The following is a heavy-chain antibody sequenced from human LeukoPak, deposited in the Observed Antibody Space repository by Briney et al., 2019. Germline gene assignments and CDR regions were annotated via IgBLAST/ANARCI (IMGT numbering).Heavy chain of an antibody. CDR3: ARRQGCSSTSCPPDY. Sequence: GESLKISCRASDSSFTTFWSAWVRQMPGKGLEWMGVIFPGLSDTRYTPSFQGQVTMSAAKSINTAYLQWSSPNASDTAMYYCARRQGCSSTSCPPDYWGQGTLVTVSP. CDR1: DSSFTTFW. J-gene: IGHJ4*02. D-gene: IGHD2-2*01. V-gene: IGHV5-51*01. CDR2: IFPGLSDT.